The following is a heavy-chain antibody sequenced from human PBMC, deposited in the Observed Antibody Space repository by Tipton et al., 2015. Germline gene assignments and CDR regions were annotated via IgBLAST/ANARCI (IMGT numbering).Heavy chain of an antibody. CDR2: IFYTGEA. V-gene: IGHV4-39*01. J-gene: IGHJ5*02. Sequence: TLSLTCTVSGGSINTTSYYWGWIRQAPGKGMEWLGSIFYTGEAYYSPSLNTRVSMSVDTSRNQFSLKLDSVTAADTALYFCARRYNIVSMGLAWFDPWGQGTLVTVSS. CDR3: ARRYNIVSMGLAWFDP. CDR1: GGSINTTSYY. D-gene: IGHD3-16*02.